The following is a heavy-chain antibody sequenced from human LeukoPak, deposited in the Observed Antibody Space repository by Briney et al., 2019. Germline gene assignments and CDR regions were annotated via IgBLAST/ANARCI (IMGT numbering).Heavy chain of an antibody. D-gene: IGHD3-16*02. V-gene: IGHV3-23*01. Sequence: GGSLRLSCAASGFTFSSYAMNWVRQAPGKGLEWVASISGNGGSTYYADSVKGRFTISRDNSRNAVFLQMISPRDDDTAIYYCAKNTISGGHYQYYMDVWGKGTTVTVSS. CDR3: AKNTISGGHYQYYMDV. J-gene: IGHJ6*03. CDR2: ISGNGGST. CDR1: GFTFSSYA.